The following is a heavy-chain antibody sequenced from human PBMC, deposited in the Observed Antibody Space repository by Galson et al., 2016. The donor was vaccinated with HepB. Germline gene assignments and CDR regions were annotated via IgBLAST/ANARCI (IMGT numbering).Heavy chain of an antibody. V-gene: IGHV3-66*01. CDR2: IYSGGDT. J-gene: IGHJ6*02. D-gene: IGHD2-15*01. Sequence: SLRLSCAASGFTVSDTFVSWVRQAPGKGLEWVSVIYSGGDTYSADSVKGRSVISRDNSKNTVYLQMNGLRLDDTAVYFCARGSVAPMDVWGQGTPVTVSS. CDR3: ARGSVAPMDV. CDR1: GFTVSDTF.